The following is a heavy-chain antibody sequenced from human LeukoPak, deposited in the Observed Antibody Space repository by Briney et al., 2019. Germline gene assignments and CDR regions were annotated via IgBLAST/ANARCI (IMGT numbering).Heavy chain of an antibody. J-gene: IGHJ4*02. D-gene: IGHD6-19*01. CDR2: ISSSGSTI. V-gene: IGHV3-11*01. CDR3: ARRGGPNSSGWYFDY. Sequence: GGSLRLSCTASGFTFGDYAMSWFRQAPGKGLEWVSYISSSGSTIYYADSVKGRLTISRDNAKNSLYLQMNSLRAEDTAVYYCARRGGPNSSGWYFDYWGQGTLVTVSS. CDR1: GFTFGDYA.